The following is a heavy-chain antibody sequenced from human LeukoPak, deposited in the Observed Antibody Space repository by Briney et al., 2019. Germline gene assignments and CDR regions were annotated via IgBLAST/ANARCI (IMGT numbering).Heavy chain of an antibody. D-gene: IGHD6-13*01. CDR3: ARDEQDSSSWYARWFDP. J-gene: IGHJ5*02. CDR2: IIPIFNTP. CDR1: GGTFSSLT. V-gene: IGHV1-69*13. Sequence: ASVKVSCKASGGTFSSLTISWVRQALGQGLEWMGGIIPIFNTPHYAQTFQGRVTITADESTSTAYMELNSLRSEDTAVYYCARDEQDSSSWYARWFDPWGQGTLVTVSS.